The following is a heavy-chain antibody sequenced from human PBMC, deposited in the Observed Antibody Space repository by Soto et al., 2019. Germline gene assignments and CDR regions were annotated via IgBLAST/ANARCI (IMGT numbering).Heavy chain of an antibody. CDR1: GGSISSSNW. V-gene: IGHV4-4*02. CDR3: ARLARYSGSYYYYYYYGMDV. Sequence: PSETLSLTCAVSGGSISSSNWWSWVRQPPGKGLEWIGEIYHSGSTNYNPSLKSRVTISVDKSKNQFSLKLSSVTAADTAVYYCARLARYSGSYYYYYYYGMDVWGQGTTVTVSS. J-gene: IGHJ6*02. D-gene: IGHD1-26*01. CDR2: IYHSGST.